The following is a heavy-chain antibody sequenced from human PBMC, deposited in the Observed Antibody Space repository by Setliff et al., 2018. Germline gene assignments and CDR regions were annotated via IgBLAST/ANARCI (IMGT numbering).Heavy chain of an antibody. D-gene: IGHD6-13*01. CDR1: GDYPSSGSYY. Sequence: PSETLSLTCTVSGDYPSSGSYYWGWIRQPPGKGLEWIGSIYHSGSTYYNPSLKSRVTISVDTSKNQFSLKLSSVTAADTAVYYCARGVAAAGPFDYWGQGTLVTVSS. CDR2: IYHSGST. J-gene: IGHJ4*02. V-gene: IGHV4-39*07. CDR3: ARGVAAAGPFDY.